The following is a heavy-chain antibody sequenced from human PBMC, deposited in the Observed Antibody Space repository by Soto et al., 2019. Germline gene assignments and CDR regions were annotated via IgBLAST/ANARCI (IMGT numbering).Heavy chain of an antibody. J-gene: IGHJ4*02. V-gene: IGHV4-61*01. Sequence: SETLSLTCTVSGGSVSSGSYYWSWIRQPPGKGLEWIGYIYYSGSTNYNPSLKSRVTISVDTSKNQFSLKLSSVTAADTAVYYCARDRGGATGGYYFDYWGQGTLVTVSS. CDR3: ARDRGGATGGYYFDY. CDR1: GGSVSSGSYY. CDR2: IYYSGST. D-gene: IGHD1-26*01.